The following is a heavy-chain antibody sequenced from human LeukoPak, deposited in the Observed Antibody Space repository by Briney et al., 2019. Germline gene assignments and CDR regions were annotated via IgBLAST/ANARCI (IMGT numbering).Heavy chain of an antibody. CDR1: GGSISSYF. D-gene: IGHD5-18*01. J-gene: IGHJ4*02. Sequence: SETLSLTCTVSGGSISSYFWSWIRQPPGKGLEWIGYIYYSGSTNYNPSLKSLVTISVDTSKNQFSLKLSSVTAADTAVYYCARTVDTAMVLWGQGTLVTVSS. V-gene: IGHV4-59*01. CDR2: IYYSGST. CDR3: ARTVDTAMVL.